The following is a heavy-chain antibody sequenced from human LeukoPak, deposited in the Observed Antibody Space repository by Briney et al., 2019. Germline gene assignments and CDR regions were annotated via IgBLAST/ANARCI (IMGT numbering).Heavy chain of an antibody. V-gene: IGHV4-34*01. CDR3: ARANNFRFDS. J-gene: IGHJ4*02. CDR1: GGTFSGHY. Sequence: KPSETLSLTCAVSGGTFSGHYWSWIRQSPGKGLEWIGEIYHSGRTNYNPTLQSRATLSVDTSKRQFSLRLTSLTAADAGIYYCARANNFRFDSWGQETLVTVSS. D-gene: IGHD5-24*01. CDR2: IYHSGRT.